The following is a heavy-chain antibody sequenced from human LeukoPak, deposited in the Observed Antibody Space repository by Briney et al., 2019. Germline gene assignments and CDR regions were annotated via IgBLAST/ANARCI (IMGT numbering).Heavy chain of an antibody. J-gene: IGHJ5*02. D-gene: IGHD7-27*01. CDR1: GFTLSSYD. CDR2: IATAGDT. Sequence: GESLRPSCAASGFTLSSYDIHWVRHPTGKGLEWVSAIATAGDTFYSASVKGRFTISRENAKNSLYLQMNSLRVGDTAVYYCTRGGDGFDPWGQGTLVTVSS. V-gene: IGHV3-13*01. CDR3: TRGGDGFDP.